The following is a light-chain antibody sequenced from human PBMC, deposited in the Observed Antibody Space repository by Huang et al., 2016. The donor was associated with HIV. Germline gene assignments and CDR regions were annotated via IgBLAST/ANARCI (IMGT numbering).Light chain of an antibody. Sequence: DIVMTQSPLSLPATPGAPAFISCNSSQSLLRSSGYNYLDWYLQKPGQSPQLLIYLGSNRASGVPDRFSGIGAGTDFTLRISRVEAEYVGVYYCMQGLQTPYTFGQGTNLEIK. V-gene: IGKV2-28*01. CDR3: MQGLQTPYT. J-gene: IGKJ2*01. CDR1: QSLLRSSGYNY. CDR2: LGS.